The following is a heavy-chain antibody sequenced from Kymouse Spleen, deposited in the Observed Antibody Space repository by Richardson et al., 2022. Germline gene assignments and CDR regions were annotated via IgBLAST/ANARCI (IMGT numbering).Heavy chain of an antibody. J-gene: IGHJ4*02. CDR2: IKSKTDGGTT. CDR3: TTGELRYFDWSPFDY. Sequence: EVQLVESGGGLVKPGGSLRLSCAASGFTFSNAWMSWVRQAPGKGLEWVGRIKSKTDGGTTDYAAPVKGRFTISRDDSKNTLYLQMNSLKTEDTAVYYCTTGELRYFDWSPFDYWGQGTLVTVSS. CDR1: GFTFSNAW. D-gene: IGHD3-9*01. V-gene: IGHV3-15*01.